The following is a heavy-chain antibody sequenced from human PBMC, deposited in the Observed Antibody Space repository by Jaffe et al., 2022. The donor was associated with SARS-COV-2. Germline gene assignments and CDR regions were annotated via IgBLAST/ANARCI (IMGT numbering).Heavy chain of an antibody. Sequence: EVQLVQSGAELKKPGESLKISCKGSGYSFTSYWIGWVRQMPGKGLEWMGIIYPGNSDTRYSPSFQGQVTISADNSISTAYLQWSSLKASDTAMYYCAKRKTCSRTNCYGVDDWGQGTLVTVSS. CDR1: GYSFTSYW. CDR2: IYPGNSDT. V-gene: IGHV5-51*01. CDR3: AKRKTCSRTNCYGVDD. J-gene: IGHJ4*02. D-gene: IGHD2-2*01.